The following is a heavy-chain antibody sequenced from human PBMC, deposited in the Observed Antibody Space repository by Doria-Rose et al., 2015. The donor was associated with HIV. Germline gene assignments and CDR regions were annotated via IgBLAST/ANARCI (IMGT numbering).Heavy chain of an antibody. V-gene: IGHV4-59*01. CDR3: ARVLSGTYDY. J-gene: IGHJ4*02. Sequence: QVQLQESGPGLVKPSETLSLTCSVSGGSISHYYWSWIRQPPGKGLEYIGDIFYTGSTNYSPSIKSRVSISIDTSKNKFSLRLSSVTAADTAVYYCARVLSGTYDYWGQGTRVTVSS. D-gene: IGHD1-26*01. CDR1: GGSISHYY. CDR2: IFYTGST.